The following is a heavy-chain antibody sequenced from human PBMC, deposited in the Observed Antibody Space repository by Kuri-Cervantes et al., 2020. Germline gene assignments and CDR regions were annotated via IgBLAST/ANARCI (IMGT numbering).Heavy chain of an antibody. J-gene: IGHJ4*02. Sequence: ESLKISCAVYGGSFSDHLWTWIRQSPGKGLEWIGEINHSGSTNYNPSLKSRVTISVDTSKNQFSLKLSSVTAADTAVYYCARGPTGGYSFDYWGQGTLVTVSS. CDR2: INHSGST. V-gene: IGHV4-34*01. D-gene: IGHD2-2*03. CDR3: ARGPTGGYSFDY. CDR1: GGSFSDHL.